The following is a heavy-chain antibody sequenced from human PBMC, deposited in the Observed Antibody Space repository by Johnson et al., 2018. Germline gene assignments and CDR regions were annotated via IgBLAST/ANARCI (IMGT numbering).Heavy chain of an antibody. V-gene: IGHV3-11*04. J-gene: IGHJ6*03. CDR3: ARSSSSAMDG. D-gene: IGHD6-6*01. CDR1: GFTFSNYY. Sequence: QVQLVQSGGGLVRTGGSLRLSCAASGFTFSNYYMTWTRQAPGTGLEWGSYISSSGRNIYYADSVKGRFTISRDNAKNSLYLHRNRLRAEDTAVDCRARSSSSAMDGWGKGTTVTVSS. CDR2: ISSSGRNI.